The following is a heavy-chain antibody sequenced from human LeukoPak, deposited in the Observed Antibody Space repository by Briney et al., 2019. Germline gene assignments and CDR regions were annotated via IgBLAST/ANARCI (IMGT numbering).Heavy chain of an antibody. V-gene: IGHV3-23*01. D-gene: IGHD6-19*01. Sequence: GGSLRLSCAASGFTFNSYAMSWVRQAPGKGLEWVSTISGSGDRTSYADSVKGRFTISRDNPKNTLSLQMNSLRAEDTAVYYCAKDRIGGVAVAGKGRWFDPWGQGTLVTVSS. CDR2: ISGSGDRT. CDR1: GFTFNSYA. CDR3: AKDRIGGVAVAGKGRWFDP. J-gene: IGHJ5*02.